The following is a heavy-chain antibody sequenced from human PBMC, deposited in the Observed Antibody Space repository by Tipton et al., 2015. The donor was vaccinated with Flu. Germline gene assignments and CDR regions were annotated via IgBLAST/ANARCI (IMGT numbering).Heavy chain of an antibody. CDR1: GFVVSSDY. J-gene: IGHJ4*02. D-gene: IGHD6-13*01. V-gene: IGHV3-53*01. CDR3: VRAIAAAESH. CDR2: IYSSDSA. Sequence: SLRLSCAASGFVVSSDYMSWVRQAPGKGLEWVSVIYSSDSASYADSVRGRFTISRDNSKNTLYLQMNSLRAEDTALYYCVRAIAAAESHWGQGTLVTVSS.